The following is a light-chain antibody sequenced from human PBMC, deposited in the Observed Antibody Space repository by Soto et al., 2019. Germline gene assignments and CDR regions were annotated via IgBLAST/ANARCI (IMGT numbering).Light chain of an antibody. Sequence: QSALTQPPSASGSPGQSVTISCTGTSSDVGGYKYVSWYQHHPGKAPKLMIYEVNKRPSGVPDRFSGSKSVNTASLTVSGLQAEDEADYYCSSYAGSNNLIFGGGTKLTVL. CDR1: SSDVGGYKY. V-gene: IGLV2-8*01. CDR2: EVN. CDR3: SSYAGSNNLI. J-gene: IGLJ2*01.